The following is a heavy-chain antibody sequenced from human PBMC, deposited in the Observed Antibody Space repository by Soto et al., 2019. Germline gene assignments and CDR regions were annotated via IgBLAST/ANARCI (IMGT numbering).Heavy chain of an antibody. Sequence: GGSLRLSCAASGFTFDDYAMHWFRQAPGKGLEWVSGISWNSGSIGYADSVKGRFTISRDNAKNSLYLQMNSLRAEDTALYYCAKDVGPTYYDFWSGYYMPADYWGQGTLVTVSS. CDR2: ISWNSGSI. J-gene: IGHJ4*02. V-gene: IGHV3-9*01. CDR1: GFTFDDYA. D-gene: IGHD3-3*01. CDR3: AKDVGPTYYDFWSGYYMPADY.